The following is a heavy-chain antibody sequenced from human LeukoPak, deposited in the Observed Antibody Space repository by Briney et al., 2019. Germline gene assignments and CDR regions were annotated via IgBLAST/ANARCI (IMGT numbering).Heavy chain of an antibody. D-gene: IGHD3-10*01. Sequence: PSGTLSLTCAVSGGSISSSNWWSWVRQPPGKGLEWIGEIYHSGSTNYNPSLKSRDTISVDKSKNQFSLKLSSVTAADTAVYYCARDGSGQRNFDYWGQGTLVTVSS. CDR1: GGSISSSNW. CDR2: IYHSGST. J-gene: IGHJ4*02. V-gene: IGHV4-4*02. CDR3: ARDGSGQRNFDY.